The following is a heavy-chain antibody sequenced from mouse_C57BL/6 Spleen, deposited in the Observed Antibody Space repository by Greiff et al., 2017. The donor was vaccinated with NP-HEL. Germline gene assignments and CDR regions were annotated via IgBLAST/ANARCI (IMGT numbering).Heavy chain of an antibody. CDR1: GFTIKNTY. Sequence: EVMLVESVAELVRPGASVKLSCTASGFTIKNTYMHWVKQRPEQGLEWIGRIDPANGNTKYAPKFQAKATITADTSSNTAYLQLSSLTSEDTAICYCARGAYDYELAYWGQGTLVTVSA. CDR3: ARGAYDYELAY. J-gene: IGHJ3*01. CDR2: IDPANGNT. V-gene: IGHV14-3*01. D-gene: IGHD2-4*01.